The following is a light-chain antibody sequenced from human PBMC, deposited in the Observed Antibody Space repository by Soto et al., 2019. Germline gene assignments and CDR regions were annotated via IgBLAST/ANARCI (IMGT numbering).Light chain of an antibody. CDR1: QSISRS. CDR3: QQYDTHFWT. Sequence: DIQMTQSPSTLSASVGDRVTVTCRASQSISRSLAWFQQKPGKAPKLLMYHVSRLNSGVSSRFIGSGSGTEFTLTISSLQPDDFATYYCQQYDTHFWTFGKGTKVEIK. J-gene: IGKJ1*01. V-gene: IGKV1-5*03. CDR2: HVS.